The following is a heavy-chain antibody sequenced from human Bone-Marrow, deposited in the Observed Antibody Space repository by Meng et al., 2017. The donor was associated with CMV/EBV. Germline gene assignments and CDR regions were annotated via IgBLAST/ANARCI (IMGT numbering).Heavy chain of an antibody. CDR2: INPSARST. CDR3: ARDSPYCSGPSCSRHSPDYYGMDV. Sequence: ASVKVSCKASGYTFTSHYIHWVRQAPGQGLEWMGIINPSARSTRYAQKFQGRVAMTGDTPTSTVHLELNSLRSQDTAVYYCARDSPYCSGPSCSRHSPDYYGMDVWGQGTTVTVSS. J-gene: IGHJ6*02. CDR1: GYTFTSHY. V-gene: IGHV1-46*01. D-gene: IGHD2-2*01.